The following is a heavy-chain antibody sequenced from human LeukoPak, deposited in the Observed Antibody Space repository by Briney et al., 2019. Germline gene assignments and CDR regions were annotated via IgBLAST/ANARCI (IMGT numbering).Heavy chain of an antibody. CDR1: GGSISSSSYY. V-gene: IGHV4-39*07. D-gene: IGHD3-10*01. CDR3: ARRHMVRGRNAFDI. Sequence: PSETLSLTCTVSGGSISSSSYYWGWIRQPPGKGLEWIGSIYYSGSTYYNPSLKSRVTISVDTSKNQFSLKLSSVTAADTAVYYCARRHMVRGRNAFDIWGQGTMVTVSS. J-gene: IGHJ3*02. CDR2: IYYSGST.